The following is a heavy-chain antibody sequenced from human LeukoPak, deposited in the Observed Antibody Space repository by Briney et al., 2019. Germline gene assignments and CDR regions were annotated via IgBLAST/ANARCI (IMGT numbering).Heavy chain of an antibody. V-gene: IGHV3-21*01. CDR1: GFTFSSYS. Sequence: GGSLRLSCAASGFTFSSYSMNWARQAPGKGLEWVSSISSSSSYIYYADSVKGRFTISRDNAKNSLYLQMNSLRAEDTAVYYCARVKDSSGYYYSPYDAFDIWGQGTMVTVSS. CDR2: ISSSSSYI. CDR3: ARVKDSSGYYYSPYDAFDI. J-gene: IGHJ3*02. D-gene: IGHD3-22*01.